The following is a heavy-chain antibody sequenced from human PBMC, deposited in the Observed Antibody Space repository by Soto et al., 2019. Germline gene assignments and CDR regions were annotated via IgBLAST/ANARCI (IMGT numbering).Heavy chain of an antibody. J-gene: IGHJ6*02. CDR2: INPDSGGT. CDR1: GYTFTGYY. D-gene: IGHD3-3*02. Sequence: ASVKVSCKASGYTFTGYYMHWVRQAPGQGLEWMGWINPDSGGTNYAQKFQGRVTMTRDTSTSTAYMELSSLRSEDTAVYYCASSHLNYYYYYGMDVWGQGTTVTVSS. V-gene: IGHV1-2*02. CDR3: ASSHLNYYYYYGMDV.